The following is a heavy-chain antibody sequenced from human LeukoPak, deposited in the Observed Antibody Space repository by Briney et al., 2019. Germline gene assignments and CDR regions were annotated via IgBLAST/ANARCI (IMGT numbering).Heavy chain of an antibody. J-gene: IGHJ6*03. CDR2: IYTSGST. V-gene: IGHV4-61*02. D-gene: IGHD2-2*01. CDR3: ARDGNVDCSSTSCYRYYYYYIDV. CDR1: GGSISSGSYY. Sequence: SQTLSLTCTVSGGSISSGSYYWSWIRQPAGKGLEWIGRIYTSGSTNYNPSLKSRVTISVDTSKNQFSLKLSSVTAADTAVYYCARDGNVDCSSTSCYRYYYYYIDVWGKGTTVTISS.